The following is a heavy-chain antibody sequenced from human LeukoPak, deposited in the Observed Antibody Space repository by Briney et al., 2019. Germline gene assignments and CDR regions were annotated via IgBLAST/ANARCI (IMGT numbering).Heavy chain of an antibody. Sequence: RASLRLSCAASGFTFSSYAMSWVRQAPGKGLEWGSAISGSVGSTYYADSVKGRFTISRDNSKNTLYLQMDNLRAHDTAVYYWAEKDRGFWCSYCYFLGVWGQGNTVPV. CDR3: AEKDRGFWCSYCYFLGV. D-gene: IGHD3-3*01. CDR2: ISGSVGST. J-gene: IGHJ6*02. V-gene: IGHV3-23*01. CDR1: GFTFSSYA.